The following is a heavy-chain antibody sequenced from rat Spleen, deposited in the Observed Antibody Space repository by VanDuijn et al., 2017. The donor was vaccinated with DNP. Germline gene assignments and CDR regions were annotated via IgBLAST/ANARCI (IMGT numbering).Heavy chain of an antibody. V-gene: IGHV5S10*01. Sequence: EVQLVESGSGLVQPGRSLKLSCAASGFSFSDYNIAWVRQAPKKGLEWVATIAYDGSRTYYRDSVKGRFTISRDTSKTTLYLQMDILRSEDTATYYCAMYCYSGDNWFGYWGQGTLVTVSS. CDR2: IAYDGSRT. CDR1: GFSFSDYN. D-gene: IGHD1-1*01. J-gene: IGHJ3*01. CDR3: AMYCYSGDNWFGY.